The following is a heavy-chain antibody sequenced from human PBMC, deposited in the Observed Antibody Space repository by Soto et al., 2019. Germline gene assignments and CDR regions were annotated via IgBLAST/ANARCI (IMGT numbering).Heavy chain of an antibody. CDR3: ARYHWRGGWGYYYGSSPREYCFDY. D-gene: IGHD3-22*01. Sequence: SETLSLTCTVSGGSVSSGSYYWSWIRQPPGKGLEWIGYIYYSGSTNYNPSLKSRVTISVDTSKNQFSLKLSSVTAADTAVYYGARYHWRGGWGYYYGSSPREYCFDYWGQGTLVTVSS. CDR1: GGSVSSGSYY. J-gene: IGHJ4*02. CDR2: IYYSGST. V-gene: IGHV4-61*01.